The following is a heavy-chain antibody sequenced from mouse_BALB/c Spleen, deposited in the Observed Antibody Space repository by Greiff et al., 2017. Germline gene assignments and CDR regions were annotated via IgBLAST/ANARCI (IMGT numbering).Heavy chain of an antibody. V-gene: IGHV1S81*02. CDR3: TRSPLWSNAMDY. CDR2: INPSNGGT. Sequence: QVQLQQSGAELVKPGASVKLSCKASGYTFTSYYMYWVKQRPGQGLEWIGEINPSNGGTNFNEKFKSKATLTVDKSSSTAYMQLSSLTSEDSAVYYCTRSPLWSNAMDYWGQGTSVTVSS. D-gene: IGHD1-1*02. CDR1: GYTFTSYY. J-gene: IGHJ4*01.